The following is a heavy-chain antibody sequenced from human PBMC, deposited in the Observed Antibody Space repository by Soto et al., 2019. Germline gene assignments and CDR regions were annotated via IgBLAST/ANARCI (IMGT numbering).Heavy chain of an antibody. J-gene: IGHJ6*02. D-gene: IGHD3-9*01. CDR3: AKDLTNYYDVLTGSVYYYDGMDV. Sequence: VQLVESGGGVVQPGRSLRLSCAASGFTFSSYGMHWVRQAPGKGLEWVAVISYDGSNKYYADSVKGRFTISRDTSKNTLYLQMNSLRAEDTDVYYCAKDLTNYYDVLTGSVYYYDGMDVWGQGTTVTVSS. V-gene: IGHV3-30*18. CDR2: ISYDGSNK. CDR1: GFTFSSYG.